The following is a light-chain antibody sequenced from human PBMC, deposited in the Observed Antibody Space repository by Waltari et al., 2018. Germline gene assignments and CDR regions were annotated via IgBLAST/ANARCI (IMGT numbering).Light chain of an antibody. J-gene: IGLJ7*01. Sequence: QSVLTQPPSVSAAPGQRVTISCSGGSSTIGNNYVSWYRQFPGTAPKLLSYENTERPSGIPGLFSGSKSGTSATLDITGLQAGDEADYYCGTWDSSLSGAVFGGGTHLTVL. CDR3: GTWDSSLSGAV. CDR2: ENT. V-gene: IGLV1-51*02. CDR1: SSTIGNNY.